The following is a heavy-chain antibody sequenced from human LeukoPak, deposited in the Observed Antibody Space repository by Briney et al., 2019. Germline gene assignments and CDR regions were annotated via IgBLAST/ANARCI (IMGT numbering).Heavy chain of an antibody. D-gene: IGHD3-3*01. CDR2: IYYSGST. CDR1: GGSISSYY. CDR3: ARVWFPDDFWSGYYSYYFDY. J-gene: IGHJ4*02. V-gene: IGHV4-59*01. Sequence: RASETLSLTCTVSGGSISSYYWSWVRQPAGKGLEWIGYIYYSGSTNYNPSLKSRVTISVDTSKNQFSLKLSSVTAADTAVYYCARVWFPDDFWSGYYSYYFDYWGQGTLVTVSS.